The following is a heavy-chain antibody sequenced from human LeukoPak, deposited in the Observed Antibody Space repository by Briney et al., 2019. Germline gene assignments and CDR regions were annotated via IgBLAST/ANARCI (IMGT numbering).Heavy chain of an antibody. CDR3: ARDRLLYGNYYGMDV. Sequence: PSETLSLTCAVYGGSFSGYYWSWIRQPPGKGLEWIGEINHSGSTNYNPSLKSRVTISVDRSKNQFSLKLSSVTAADTAVYYCARDRLLYGNYYGMDVWGQGTTVTVSS. J-gene: IGHJ6*02. CDR1: GGSFSGYY. D-gene: IGHD3-3*01. CDR2: INHSGST. V-gene: IGHV4-34*01.